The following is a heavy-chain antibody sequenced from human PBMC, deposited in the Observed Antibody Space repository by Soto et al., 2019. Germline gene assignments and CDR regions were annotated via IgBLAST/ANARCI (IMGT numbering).Heavy chain of an antibody. J-gene: IGHJ4*02. CDR2: INHSGST. D-gene: IGHD3-10*01. CDR3: GGVGGITMVRGVATHFDY. Sequence: SETLSLTCAVYGGSFSGYYWSWIRQPPGKGLEWIGEINHSGSTNYNPSLKSRVTISVDTSKNQFSLKLSSVTAADTAVYYCGGVGGITMVRGVATHFDYWGQGTLVTVSS. CDR1: GGSFSGYY. V-gene: IGHV4-34*01.